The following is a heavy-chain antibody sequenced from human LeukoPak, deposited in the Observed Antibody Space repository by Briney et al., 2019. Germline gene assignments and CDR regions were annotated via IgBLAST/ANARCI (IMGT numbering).Heavy chain of an antibody. D-gene: IGHD3-10*01. Sequence: TSETLSLTCTVSGVSISDGGFYWSWIRQHPEKGLEWIGYIYYSGSTYYNPTLESRVTMSVDTSMKQFSLKLKSVTAADTAVYYCARAKVVRGVIDWFDPWGQGTLVTVSS. J-gene: IGHJ5*02. CDR1: GVSISDGGFY. CDR3: ARAKVVRGVIDWFDP. CDR2: IYYSGST. V-gene: IGHV4-31*03.